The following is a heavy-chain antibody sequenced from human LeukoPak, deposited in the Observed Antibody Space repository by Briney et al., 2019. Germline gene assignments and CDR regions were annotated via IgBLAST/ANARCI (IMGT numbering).Heavy chain of an antibody. Sequence: GGSLRLSCAASGFTVSSNYMSWVRQAPGKGLEWVSVIYSGGSTYYADSVKGRFAISRDNSKNTLYLQMNSLRAEDTAVYYCARYYDSSGYSGDAFDIWGQGTMVTVSS. D-gene: IGHD3-22*01. CDR2: IYSGGST. V-gene: IGHV3-53*01. CDR3: ARYYDSSGYSGDAFDI. CDR1: GFTVSSNY. J-gene: IGHJ3*02.